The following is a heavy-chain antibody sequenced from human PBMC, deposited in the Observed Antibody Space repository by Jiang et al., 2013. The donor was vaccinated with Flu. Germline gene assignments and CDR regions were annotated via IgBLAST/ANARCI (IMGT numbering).Heavy chain of an antibody. D-gene: IGHD3-22*01. CDR1: GGSISGYY. Sequence: GSGLVKPSETLSLICTVSGGSISGYYWSWIRQPPGKGLEWIGYIYYSGSTNYNPSLKSRVTISVDTSKNQFSLNLRSVTAADTAIYYCARADSSGSYYYYGMDVWGQGTTVTVSS. V-gene: IGHV4-59*01. CDR3: ARADSSGSYYYYGMDV. J-gene: IGHJ6*02. CDR2: IYYSGST.